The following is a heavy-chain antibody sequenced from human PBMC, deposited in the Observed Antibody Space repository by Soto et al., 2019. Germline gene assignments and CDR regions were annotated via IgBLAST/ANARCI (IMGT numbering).Heavy chain of an antibody. CDR2: ISDSGDSA. D-gene: IGHD2-15*01. Sequence: SLRLSCAASGFTFSIYGMSWVRQVPGKGLEWVSTISDSGDSAYYADSVKGRFTISRDNSKNTLYLQMNSLRAEDTAVYYCARPYGGKIGDAPDLWGQGTMVTVSS. CDR1: GFTFSIYG. V-gene: IGHV3-23*01. J-gene: IGHJ3*01. CDR3: ARPYGGKIGDAPDL.